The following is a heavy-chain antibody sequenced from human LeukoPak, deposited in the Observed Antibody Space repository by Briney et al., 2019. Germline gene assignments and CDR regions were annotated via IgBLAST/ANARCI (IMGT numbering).Heavy chain of an antibody. CDR3: ARGGITIFGVHFDY. Sequence: ASVKVSCKASGYTFTGYYMHWVRQAPGQGLEWMGWINPNSGGTNYAQKFQGRVTMTRDTSISTAYMELSRLRFDDTAVYYCARGGITIFGVHFDYWGQGTLVTVSS. D-gene: IGHD3-3*01. CDR2: INPNSGGT. J-gene: IGHJ4*02. CDR1: GYTFTGYY. V-gene: IGHV1-2*02.